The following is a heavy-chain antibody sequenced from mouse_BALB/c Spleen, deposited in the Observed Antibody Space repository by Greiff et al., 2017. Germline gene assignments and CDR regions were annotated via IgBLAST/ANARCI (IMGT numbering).Heavy chain of an antibody. CDR2: ISSGGST. Sequence: DVKLVESGGGLVQPGGSLKLSCAASGFTFSSYAMSWVRQTPEKRLEWVASISSGGSTYYPDSVKGRFTISRDNARNILYLQMSSLRSEDTAMYYCARGPYGTPYFDYWGQGTTLTVSS. D-gene: IGHD1-1*01. J-gene: IGHJ2*01. CDR3: ARGPYGTPYFDY. V-gene: IGHV5-6-5*01. CDR1: GFTFSSYA.